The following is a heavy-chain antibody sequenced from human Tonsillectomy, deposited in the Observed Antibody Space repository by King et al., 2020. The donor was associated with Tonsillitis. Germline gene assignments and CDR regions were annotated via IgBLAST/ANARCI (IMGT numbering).Heavy chain of an antibody. CDR1: GYTFTSYW. D-gene: IGHD4-23*01. J-gene: IGHJ4*02. CDR3: GRHRASGGKSEGGYDY. V-gene: IGHV5-51*01. CDR2: IYPGDSDT. Sequence: VQLVESGAEVKKPGESLKISCQGSGYTFTSYWIGWVRQMPGKRMEWMGIIYPGDSDTRYSPSFQVQVTISAGESISTPDLQWSSLKASDTAMYYCGRHRASGGKSEGGYDYWGQGTLVTVSS.